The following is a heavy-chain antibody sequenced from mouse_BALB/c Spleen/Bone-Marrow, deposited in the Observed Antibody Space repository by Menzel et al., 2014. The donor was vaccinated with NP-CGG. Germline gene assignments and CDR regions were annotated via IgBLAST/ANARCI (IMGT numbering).Heavy chain of an antibody. CDR2: IRNKANGYTT. Sequence: EVMLVESGGGLVQPGGSLRLSCTASGFTFTDYYMSWVRQPPGKALEWLGFIRNKANGYTTEYSASVKGRFTISRDISHRILYLQLLTLRAQDSVTDFCAIDLRHIEYWGLGSPLTVSS. V-gene: IGHV7-3*02. CDR3: AIDLRHIEY. CDR1: GFTFTDYY. J-gene: IGHJ2*01.